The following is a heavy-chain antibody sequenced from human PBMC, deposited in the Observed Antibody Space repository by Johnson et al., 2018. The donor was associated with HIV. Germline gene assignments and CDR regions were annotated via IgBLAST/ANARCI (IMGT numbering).Heavy chain of an antibody. V-gene: IGHV3-13*01. CDR2: IGTAGDT. D-gene: IGHD6-6*01. CDR1: GFTFSDYY. CDR3: ARGGYSSSSVIGTPFFADAFDI. J-gene: IGHJ3*02. Sequence: VQLVESGGGLVKPGGSLRLSCAASGFTFSDYYMSWIRQTPGKGLEWVSAIGTAGDTYYPGSVKGRFTISREHAQNSLYLQMNSLRAGDTALYYCARGGYSSSSVIGTPFFADAFDIWGQGTMVTVSS.